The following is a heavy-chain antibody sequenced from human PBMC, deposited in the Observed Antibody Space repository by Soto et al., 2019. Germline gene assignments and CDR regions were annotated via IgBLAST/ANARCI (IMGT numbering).Heavy chain of an antibody. Sequence: GASVKVSCKVSGYTLTELSMHWVRQAPGKGLEWMGGFDPEDGETIYAQKFQGRVTMTRNTSISTAYMELSSLRSEDTAVYYCARGMTRRITMVRGVQRRYYYYMDVWGKGTTVTVSS. J-gene: IGHJ6*03. CDR1: GYTLTELS. CDR3: ARGMTRRITMVRGVQRRYYYYMDV. V-gene: IGHV1-24*01. D-gene: IGHD3-10*01. CDR2: FDPEDGET.